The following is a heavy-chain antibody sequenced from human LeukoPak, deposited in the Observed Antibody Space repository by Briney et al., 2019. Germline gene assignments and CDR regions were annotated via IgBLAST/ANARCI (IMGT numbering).Heavy chain of an antibody. CDR2: LSDSGAST. V-gene: IGHV3-23*01. J-gene: IGHJ4*02. CDR1: GFTFTNHA. Sequence: GGSLRLSCAASGFTFTNHAMAWVGLAPGKGLEWVSTLSDSGASTYYADSVKGRFTISRDNSRNTMYLQMDSLRADDTGVYFCARTPNRDGYSHIDSWGQGALVTVSS. CDR3: ARTPNRDGYSHIDS. D-gene: IGHD5-24*01.